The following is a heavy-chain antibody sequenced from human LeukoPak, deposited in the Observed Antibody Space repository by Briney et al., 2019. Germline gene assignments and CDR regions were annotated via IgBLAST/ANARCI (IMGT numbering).Heavy chain of an antibody. Sequence: SETLSLTCAVYGGSFSGYYWSWIRQPPGKGLEWIGEINHSGSTNYNPSLKSRVTISVDTSKNQFSLKLSSVTAADTAVYYCARGSRYSRSYFVDYWGQGTLVTVSS. CDR3: ARGSRYSRSYFVDY. J-gene: IGHJ4*02. D-gene: IGHD6-6*01. CDR2: INHSGST. CDR1: GGSFSGYY. V-gene: IGHV4-34*01.